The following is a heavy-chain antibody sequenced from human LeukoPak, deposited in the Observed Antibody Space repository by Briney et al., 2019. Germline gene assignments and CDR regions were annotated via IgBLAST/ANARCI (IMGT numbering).Heavy chain of an antibody. CDR1: GFTFSSYW. Sequence: GGSLRLSCAASGFTFSSYWMNWVRQAPGKGLEWVSYISSSGSTIYYADSVKGRFTISRDNAKNSLYLQMNSLRAEDTAVYYCARLDYGDYRGAFDIWGQGTMVTVSS. CDR2: ISSSGSTI. V-gene: IGHV3-48*03. J-gene: IGHJ3*02. D-gene: IGHD4-17*01. CDR3: ARLDYGDYRGAFDI.